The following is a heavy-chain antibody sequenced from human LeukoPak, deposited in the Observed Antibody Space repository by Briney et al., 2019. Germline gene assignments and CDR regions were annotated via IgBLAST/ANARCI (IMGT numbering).Heavy chain of an antibody. CDR1: GGSISRYY. CDR3: AAGSYSFYYMGV. CDR2: LYYSGST. J-gene: IGHJ6*03. V-gene: IGHV4-59*01. D-gene: IGHD3-10*01. Sequence: SETLSLTCTVSGGSISRYYWTWIRQPPGKGLEWIGYLYYSGSTIYNPSLKSRVTISVDTSKNQFTLKLSSVTAADTAVYYCAAGSYSFYYMGVWGKGTTVIISS.